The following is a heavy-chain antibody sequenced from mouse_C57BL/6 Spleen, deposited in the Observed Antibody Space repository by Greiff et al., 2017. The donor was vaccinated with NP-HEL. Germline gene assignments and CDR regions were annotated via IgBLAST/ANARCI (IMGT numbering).Heavy chain of an antibody. Sequence: QVQLKQPGAELVKPGASVKMSCKASGYTFTSYWITWVKQRPGQGLEWIGDIYPGSGSTNYNEKFKSKATLTVDTSSSTAYMQLSSLTSEDSAVYYCARSGWPNGGFAYWGQGTLVTVSA. CDR3: ARSGWPNGGFAY. V-gene: IGHV1-55*01. CDR2: IYPGSGST. J-gene: IGHJ3*01. D-gene: IGHD1-1*02. CDR1: GYTFTSYW.